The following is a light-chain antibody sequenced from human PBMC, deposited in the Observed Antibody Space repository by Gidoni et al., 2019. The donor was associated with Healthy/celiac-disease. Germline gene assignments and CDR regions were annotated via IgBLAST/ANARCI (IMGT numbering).Light chain of an antibody. V-gene: IGKV3-20*01. J-gene: IGKJ3*01. CDR2: GAS. CDR1: QSVSSSY. CDR3: QQYGSSPGA. Sequence: IVLTQSPGTLSLSPGARATLSCRASQSVSSSYLAWSQQKPGQAPSLLIYGASSRATGIPDRFSGSGSGTDFTLTISRLEPEDFAVYYCQQYGSSPGAFXPXTKVDIK.